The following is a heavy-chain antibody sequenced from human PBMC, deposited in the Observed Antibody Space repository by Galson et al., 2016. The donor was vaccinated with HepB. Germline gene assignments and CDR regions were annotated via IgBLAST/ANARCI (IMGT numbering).Heavy chain of an antibody. CDR2: TRNKTKSYTT. CDR1: GFTFGDHY. CDR3: VRDGRIRSGSFRRWDY. Sequence: SLRLSCAASGFTFGDHYMDWVRQAPGKGLEWVGRTRNKTKSYTTEYAASVEGRFTISRDDSKNSLYLQMNSLRAEDTAVYYCVRDGRIRSGSFRRWDYWGRGTLVTVSS. D-gene: IGHD3-3*01. V-gene: IGHV3-72*01. J-gene: IGHJ4*02.